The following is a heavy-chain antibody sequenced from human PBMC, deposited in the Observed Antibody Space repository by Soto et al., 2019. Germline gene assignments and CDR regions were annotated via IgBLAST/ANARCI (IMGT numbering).Heavy chain of an antibody. D-gene: IGHD2-15*01. CDR1: GYTFTAYY. CDR3: ARVSCSGGSCYFDY. CDR2: INPNSGDT. V-gene: IGHV1-2*04. J-gene: IGHJ4*02. Sequence: QVQLVQSGAEVKQPGASVKVSCKTSGYTFTAYYIHWVRRAPGEGLEWMGWINPNSGDTHSAQMFQGWVTMTRDTSISTAYMKLSRLRSDDTAIYYCARVSCSGGSCYFDYWGQGTLVTVSS.